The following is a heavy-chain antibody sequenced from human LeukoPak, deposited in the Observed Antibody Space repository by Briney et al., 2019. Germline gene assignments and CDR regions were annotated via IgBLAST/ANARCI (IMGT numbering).Heavy chain of an antibody. D-gene: IGHD3-22*01. CDR3: ARLDDRENFDY. CDR1: GGSINRYY. J-gene: IGHJ4*02. Sequence: SETLSLTCTVSGGSINRYYWSWIRQPPGKGLEWIGFIYTSVTTKYNPSLKSRVTISVDTSKSQFSLKVSSVTASDTAVYYCARLDDRENFDYWGQGTLVTVSS. CDR2: IYTSVTT. V-gene: IGHV4-4*09.